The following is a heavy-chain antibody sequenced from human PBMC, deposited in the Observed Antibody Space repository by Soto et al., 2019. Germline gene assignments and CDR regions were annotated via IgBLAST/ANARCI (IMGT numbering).Heavy chain of an antibody. Sequence: GGSLRLPWAPSAFSSSIYSMSSVGQAPGNGLEWVANIKQDGSEKYYVDSVKGRFTISRDNGKNSLYLQMNSLRAEDTAVYYCASHGRYSSSWYGNPRFDYWGQGTMVTVSS. J-gene: IGHJ4*02. CDR3: ASHGRYSSSWYGNPRFDY. D-gene: IGHD6-13*01. CDR1: AFSSSIYS. V-gene: IGHV3-7*01. CDR2: IKQDGSEK.